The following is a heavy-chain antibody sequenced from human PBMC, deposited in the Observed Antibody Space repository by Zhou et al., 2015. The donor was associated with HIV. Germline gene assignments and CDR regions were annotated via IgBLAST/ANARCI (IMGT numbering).Heavy chain of an antibody. D-gene: IGHD3-10*01. CDR3: ARERPSQYYGSGSYYNLGYFDY. V-gene: IGHV1-69*01. CDR2: IIPIFGTA. J-gene: IGHJ4*02. CDR1: GGTFSSYA. Sequence: QVQLVQSGAEVKKPGSSVKVSCKASGGTFSSYAISWVRQAPGQGLEWMGGIIPIFGTANYAQKFQGRVTITADESTSTAYMELSSLRSEDTAVYYCARERPSQYYGSGSYYNLGYFDYWGQGTLVTVSS.